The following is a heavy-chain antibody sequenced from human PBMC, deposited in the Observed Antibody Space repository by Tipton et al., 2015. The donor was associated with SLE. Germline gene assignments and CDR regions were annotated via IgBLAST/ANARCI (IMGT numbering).Heavy chain of an antibody. Sequence: TLSRTCTVSGGSISSSSYYWGWIRQPPGKGLEWIGSIYYSGSTYYNPSLKSRVTISVDTSKNRFSLKLSSVTAADTAVYYCARSRGFGELLIDYWGQGTLVTVSS. CDR1: GGSISSSSYY. J-gene: IGHJ4*02. V-gene: IGHV4-39*07. CDR3: ARSRGFGELLIDY. CDR2: IYYSGST. D-gene: IGHD3-10*01.